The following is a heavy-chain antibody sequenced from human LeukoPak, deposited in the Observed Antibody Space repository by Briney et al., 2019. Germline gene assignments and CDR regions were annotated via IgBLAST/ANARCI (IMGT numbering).Heavy chain of an antibody. D-gene: IGHD3-10*01. J-gene: IGHJ4*02. CDR3: AKGVAHYGSGSYCSN. V-gene: IGHV3-9*01. CDR2: ISWNSGSI. CDR1: GFTFDDYA. Sequence: GGSLRLSCAASGFTFDDYAMHWVRQAPGKGLEWVSGISWNSGSIDYADSVKGRFTISKDNAKKSLYLQMNSLRVEDTASYYCAKGVAHYGSGSYCSNWGPGTLVTVSS.